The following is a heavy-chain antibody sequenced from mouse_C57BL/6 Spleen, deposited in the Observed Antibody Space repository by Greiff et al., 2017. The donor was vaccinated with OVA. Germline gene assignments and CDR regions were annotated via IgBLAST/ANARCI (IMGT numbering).Heavy chain of an antibody. CDR1: GYTFTDYN. D-gene: IGHD1-1*02. CDR3: ARSGGYYYLDY. Sequence: VHVKQSGPELVKPGASVKIPCKASGYTFTDYNMDWVKQSHGKSLEWIGDINPNNGGTSYNQKCKGKTTLTVAKSSSTAYMELRSLTSEDTAVYYCARSGGYYYLDYWGQGTTLTVSS. CDR2: INPNNGGT. J-gene: IGHJ2*01. V-gene: IGHV1-18*01.